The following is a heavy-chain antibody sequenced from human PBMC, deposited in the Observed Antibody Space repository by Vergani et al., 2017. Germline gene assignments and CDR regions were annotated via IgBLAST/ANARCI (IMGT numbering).Heavy chain of an antibody. CDR2: IIPIFGTA. J-gene: IGHJ6*02. V-gene: IGHV1-69*13. D-gene: IGHD3-9*01. Sequence: QVQLVQSGAEVKKPGSSVKVSCKASGGTFSSHGISWVRQAPGQGLEWMGGIIPIFGTANYAQKFQGRVTITADESTSTAYMELSSLRSEDTAVYYCASGPLRITIWVGGMDVWGQGTTVTVSS. CDR3: ASGPLRITIWVGGMDV. CDR1: GGTFSSHG.